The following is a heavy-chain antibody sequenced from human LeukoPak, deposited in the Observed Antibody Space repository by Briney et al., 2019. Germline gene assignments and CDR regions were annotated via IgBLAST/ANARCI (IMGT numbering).Heavy chain of an antibody. V-gene: IGHV1-8*01. CDR1: GYTFSTYD. CDR3: ARGVRYSDYTGGVYFFDY. D-gene: IGHD5-12*01. CDR2: MNPKSGNT. J-gene: IGHJ4*02. Sequence: ASVKVSCKASGYTFSTYDINWVRQATGQGLEWMGWMNPKSGNTGYAQSFQGRVTMTRDTSINTAYMELSGLRSDDTAVYYCARGVRYSDYTGGVYFFDYWGQGTLVTVSS.